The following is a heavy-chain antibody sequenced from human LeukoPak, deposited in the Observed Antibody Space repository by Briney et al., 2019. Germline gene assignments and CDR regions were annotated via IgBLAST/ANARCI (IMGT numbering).Heavy chain of an antibody. CDR3: ARKGNRGSGRGAKYYYYGMDV. Sequence: PSETLSLTCAVYGGSFSGYYWSWIRQPPGKGLEWIGEINQSGSTNYNPSLKSRVTISVDTSKNQFPLKLSSVTAADTAVYYCARKGNRGSGRGAKYYYYGMDVWGQGTTVTVSS. J-gene: IGHJ6*02. CDR1: GGSFSGYY. V-gene: IGHV4-34*01. D-gene: IGHD3-10*01. CDR2: INQSGST.